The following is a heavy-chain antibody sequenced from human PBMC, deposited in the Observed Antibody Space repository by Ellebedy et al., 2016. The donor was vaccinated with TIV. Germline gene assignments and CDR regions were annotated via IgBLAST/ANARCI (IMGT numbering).Heavy chain of an antibody. V-gene: IGHV1-2*02. CDR2: INPSSGGT. CDR1: GYTFTGYY. J-gene: IGHJ4*02. D-gene: IGHD3-10*01. CDR3: ARVQVLLWSNAFDY. Sequence: ASVKVSXXASGYTFTGYYIYWVRQAPGQGLEWMGWINPSSGGTNYAQKFQDRVTMTRDTSISTAYMELSRLRSDDTAVYYCARVQVLLWSNAFDYWGQGTLVTVSS.